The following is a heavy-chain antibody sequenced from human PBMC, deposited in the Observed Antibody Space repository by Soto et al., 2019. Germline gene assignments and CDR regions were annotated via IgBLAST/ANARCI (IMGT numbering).Heavy chain of an antibody. CDR2: INPSGGST. D-gene: IGHD3-22*01. V-gene: IGHV1-46*01. Sequence: ASVKVSCKASGYTLITYYIHWMRQAPGQGLEWMGLINPSGGSTIYAQKFQGRVTMTRDTSTSTVYMDLSSLRSEDTAVYYCARSPDSSGYYYAIDYWGQGTQVTVSS. CDR3: ARSPDSSGYYYAIDY. J-gene: IGHJ4*02. CDR1: GYTLITYY.